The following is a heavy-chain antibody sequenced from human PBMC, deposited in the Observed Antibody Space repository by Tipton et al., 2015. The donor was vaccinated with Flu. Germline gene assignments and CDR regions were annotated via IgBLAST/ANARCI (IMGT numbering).Heavy chain of an antibody. CDR2: TYDSESA. CDR1: GGSLSSFY. CDR3: ARGSGSGTDVTFYF. D-gene: IGHD3-10*01. J-gene: IGHJ4*02. Sequence: TLSLTCTVSGGSLSSFYWTWIRQPVGKGLEWIGRTYDSESAKYNPPLKSRVTMSVDTSKNQFSLKLSSVTAADTAVYYCARGSGSGTDVTFYFWGQGTLVTVSS. V-gene: IGHV4-4*07.